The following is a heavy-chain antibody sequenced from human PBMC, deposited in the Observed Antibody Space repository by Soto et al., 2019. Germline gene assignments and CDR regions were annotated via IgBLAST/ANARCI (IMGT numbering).Heavy chain of an antibody. Sequence: VASVKVSCKASGYTFTSYAMHWVRQAPGQRLEWMGWINAGNGNTKYSQKFQGRVTITRDTSASTAYMELSSLRSEDTAVYYCARDKTTVTLYYFDYWGQGTLVTVSS. V-gene: IGHV1-3*01. CDR2: INAGNGNT. CDR1: GYTFTSYA. CDR3: ARDKTTVTLYYFDY. D-gene: IGHD4-17*01. J-gene: IGHJ4*02.